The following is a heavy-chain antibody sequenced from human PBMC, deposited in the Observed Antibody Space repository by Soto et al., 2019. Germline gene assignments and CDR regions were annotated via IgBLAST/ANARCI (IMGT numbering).Heavy chain of an antibody. V-gene: IGHV1-69*13. CDR3: ARAPYSSSWSYYYGMDV. J-gene: IGHJ6*02. Sequence: SVKVSCKASGGTFSSYAISWVRQAPGQGLEWMGGIIPIFGTANYAQKFQGRVTITADESTSTAYMELSSLRSEDTAVYYCARAPYSSSWSYYYGMDVWGQGTTVTVSS. CDR1: GGTFSSYA. CDR2: IIPIFGTA. D-gene: IGHD6-13*01.